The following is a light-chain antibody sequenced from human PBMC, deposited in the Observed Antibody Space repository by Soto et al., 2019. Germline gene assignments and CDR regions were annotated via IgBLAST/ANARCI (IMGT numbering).Light chain of an antibody. CDR3: QRYNSYWT. V-gene: IGKV1-5*01. CDR2: DAS. Sequence: DIQMTQSPSTLSASVGDRVTITCRVSQSISSWLAWYQQKPGKAPKLLIYDASSLESGVPSRFSGSGSGTEFTLTISSLQPDDFATYYCQRYNSYWTFGQGTKVEIK. CDR1: QSISSW. J-gene: IGKJ1*01.